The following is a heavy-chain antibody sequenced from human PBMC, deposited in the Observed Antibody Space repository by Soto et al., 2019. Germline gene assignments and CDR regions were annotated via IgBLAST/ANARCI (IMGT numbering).Heavy chain of an antibody. Sequence: PGGSLRLSCAASGFTFSSYGMHWVRQAPGKGLEWVAVISYDGSNKYYADSVKGRFTISRDNSKNTLYLQMNSLRAEDTAVYYCAKDLVRGVIILHYYGMDVWGQGTTVTVSS. CDR3: AKDLVRGVIILHYYGMDV. J-gene: IGHJ6*02. CDR1: GFTFSSYG. V-gene: IGHV3-30*18. D-gene: IGHD3-10*01. CDR2: ISYDGSNK.